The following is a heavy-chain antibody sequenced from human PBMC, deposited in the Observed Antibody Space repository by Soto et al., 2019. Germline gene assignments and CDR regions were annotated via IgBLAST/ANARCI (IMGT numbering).Heavy chain of an antibody. J-gene: IGHJ3*02. D-gene: IGHD3-10*01. CDR2: INSSRSST. CDR3: ARILSGEYAFDI. Sequence: GGSLRLSCASSGLTFSSYRMNWVRQAPGKGLEWVSCINSSRSSTNYADSVKGRFTISRDNAKNTLYLQMNSLRAEDTAVYYCARILSGEYAFDIWGQGTMVTV. V-gene: IGHV3-74*01. CDR1: GLTFSSYR.